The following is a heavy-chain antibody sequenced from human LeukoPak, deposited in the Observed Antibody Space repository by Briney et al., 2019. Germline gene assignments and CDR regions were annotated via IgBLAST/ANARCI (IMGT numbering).Heavy chain of an antibody. V-gene: IGHV4-30-4*08. CDR3: ARAYYDFWSGYSFFFDI. CDR1: GGSISSGDYY. Sequence: SETLSLTCTVSGGSISSGDYYWSWIRQPPGKGLEWIGYIYYSGSTYYNPSLKSRVTISVDTSKNQFSLKLSSVTAADTAVYYCARAYYDFWSGYSFFFDIWGQGTLVTVSS. J-gene: IGHJ4*02. D-gene: IGHD3-3*01. CDR2: IYYSGST.